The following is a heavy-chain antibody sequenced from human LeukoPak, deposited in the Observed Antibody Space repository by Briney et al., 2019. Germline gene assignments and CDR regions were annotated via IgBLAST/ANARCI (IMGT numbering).Heavy chain of an antibody. CDR2: IRYDGSNK. V-gene: IGHV3-30*02. CDR1: AFTFTSYG. D-gene: IGHD6-13*01. Sequence: GGSLRLSCAASAFTFTSYGLHWVRQAPGKGLEWVSFIRYDGSNKYYADSVKGRFIISRDNSKNTLYLQMNSLRVEDTAVYYCVRGAYSSSWLNFDYWGQGTLVTVSS. J-gene: IGHJ4*02. CDR3: VRGAYSSSWLNFDY.